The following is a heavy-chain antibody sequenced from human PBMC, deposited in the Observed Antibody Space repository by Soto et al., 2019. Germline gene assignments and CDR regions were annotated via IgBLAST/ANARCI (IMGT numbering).Heavy chain of an antibody. Sequence: ASVKVSCKASGYTFTSYDINWVRQATGQGLEWMGWMNPNSGNTGYAQKFQGRVTMTRNTSISTAYMELSSLRSEDTAVYYCARSPVVDYIWGSYRPGGDYWGQGTLVTVSS. CDR1: GYTFTSYD. CDR2: MNPNSGNT. J-gene: IGHJ4*02. D-gene: IGHD3-16*02. V-gene: IGHV1-8*01. CDR3: ARSPVVDYIWGSYRPGGDY.